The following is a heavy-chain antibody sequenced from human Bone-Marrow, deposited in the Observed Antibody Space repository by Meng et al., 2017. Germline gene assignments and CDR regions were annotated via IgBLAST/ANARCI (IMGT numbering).Heavy chain of an antibody. Sequence: GESLKISCAASGFTFSSYAMHWVRQAPGKGLEWVSYISSSGSTIYYADSVKGRFTISRDNAKNSLYLQMNSLRAEDTAVYYCARAYSWHLSNLDYWGQGTLVTVSS. J-gene: IGHJ4*02. CDR1: GFTFSSYA. CDR3: ARAYSWHLSNLDY. D-gene: IGHD1-1*01. CDR2: ISSSGSTI. V-gene: IGHV3-48*04.